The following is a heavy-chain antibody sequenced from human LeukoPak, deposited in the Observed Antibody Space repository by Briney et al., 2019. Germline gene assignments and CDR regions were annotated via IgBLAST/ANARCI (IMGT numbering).Heavy chain of an antibody. Sequence: ASVKVSCKVSGYTFTDYYMHWVRQAPGKGLEWMGLVDPEDGETIYAEKFQGRVTITADTSTDTAYMELSSLRSEDTAVYYCAMSSNSAGYYYYMDVWGKGTTVTVSS. D-gene: IGHD6-25*01. V-gene: IGHV1-69-2*01. CDR1: GYTFTDYY. CDR3: AMSSNSAGYYYYMDV. CDR2: VDPEDGET. J-gene: IGHJ6*03.